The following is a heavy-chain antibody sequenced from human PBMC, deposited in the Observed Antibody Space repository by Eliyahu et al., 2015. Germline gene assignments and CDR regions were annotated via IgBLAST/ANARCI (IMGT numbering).Heavy chain of an antibody. CDR2: ITGSSDTI. Sequence: QLVESGGGLVQPGGSLRLSCAASGFTFSSHSMNWVRQAPGKGLEWFAYITGSSDTIHYADSVKSRFTISRDNARDSLYLQMNSLRDEDTAVYYCARGIRGMAYFDYWGQGTLVTVSS. V-gene: IGHV3-48*02. D-gene: IGHD3-3*02. J-gene: IGHJ4*02. CDR3: ARGIRGMAYFDY. CDR1: GFTFSSHS.